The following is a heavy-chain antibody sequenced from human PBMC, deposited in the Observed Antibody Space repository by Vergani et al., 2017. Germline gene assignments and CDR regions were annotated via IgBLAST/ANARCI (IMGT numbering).Heavy chain of an antibody. D-gene: IGHD3-22*01. CDR2: MDYNGRA. CDR3: ARHVTQDYYNDSDYFDY. Sequence: QLQLQESGPGLVKPSGTLSLTCSVTGGSFFNSRYYWGWIRQPPGKVLEWIGSMDYNGRAYYTPSLRRRVVISIDTSKMQFALKLYSLTAADPAIYYCARHVTQDYYNDSDYFDYWGLGTLVTVSS. CDR1: GGSFFNSRYY. V-gene: IGHV4-39*01. J-gene: IGHJ4*02.